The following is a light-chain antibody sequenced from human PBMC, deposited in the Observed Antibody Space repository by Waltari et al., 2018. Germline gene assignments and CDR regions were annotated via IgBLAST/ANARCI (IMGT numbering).Light chain of an antibody. V-gene: IGLV1-51*01. CDR2: DNN. Sequence: QSLLTQPPSVSPPPGQKFTISCSGSTSSMGKNYLPGYQQRRGTAPKHLIYDNNKRPSGIPDRFSGSKAGTSAALGITGLQTGDEADYYCGTWDSSLSAGVFGGGTKLTVL. CDR1: TSSMGKNY. J-gene: IGLJ3*02. CDR3: GTWDSSLSAGV.